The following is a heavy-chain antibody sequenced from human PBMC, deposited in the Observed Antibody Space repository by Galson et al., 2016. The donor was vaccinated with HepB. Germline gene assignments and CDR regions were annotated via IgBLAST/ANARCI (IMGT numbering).Heavy chain of an antibody. J-gene: IGHJ4*02. V-gene: IGHV3-53*01. CDR1: GFTVSNNY. Sequence: SLRLSCAASGFTVSNNYMSWVRQAPGKGLEWVSVIYSGGSTYYADSVKGRFTISRDDSTSTLYLRMDSLRVDDTATYHCTKRCMANSGHNADDFWSQATLVTVSS. D-gene: IGHD2-8*01. CDR2: IYSGGST. CDR3: TKRCMANSGHNADDF.